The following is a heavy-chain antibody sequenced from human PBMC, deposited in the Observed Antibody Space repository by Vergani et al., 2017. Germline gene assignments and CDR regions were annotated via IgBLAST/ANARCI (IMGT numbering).Heavy chain of an antibody. CDR2: IRNKAYGGTT. CDR3: SRGHGYRFGYSGY. CDR1: GFSFGDYA. Sequence: EVQLVESGGGLVPPGRSLRLSCAASGFSFGDYAMTWVRQAPGKGLEWVAFIRNKAYGGTTEYAASVKGRFTISRDDSKRLAYLQLSGLKTEDTAVYFCSRGHGYRFGYSGYWGQGTLVTVSS. J-gene: IGHJ4*02. D-gene: IGHD5-18*01. V-gene: IGHV3-49*04.